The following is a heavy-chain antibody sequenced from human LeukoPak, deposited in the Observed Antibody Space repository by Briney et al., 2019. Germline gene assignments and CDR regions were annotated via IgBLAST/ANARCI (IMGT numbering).Heavy chain of an antibody. V-gene: IGHV4-59*01. Sequence: PSETLSLTCTVSGGSINNYYWSWIRQPPGKGLEWIGYIHYSGTTNYNPSLKSRLTMSVDTSKNQFSLKLSSVTAADTAVYYCATSNGAISAAEDYWGQGTLVTVSS. J-gene: IGHJ4*02. CDR2: IHYSGTT. CDR1: GGSINNYY. CDR3: ATSNGAISAAEDY. D-gene: IGHD6-13*01.